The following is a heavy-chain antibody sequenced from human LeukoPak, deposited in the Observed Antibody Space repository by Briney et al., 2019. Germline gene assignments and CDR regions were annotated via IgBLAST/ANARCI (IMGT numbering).Heavy chain of an antibody. Sequence: SETLSLTCAVYGESFSGYYWSWIREPPGKGLEWIGEINHSGSTNYNPSLKSRVTMSVDTSKNQFSLKLSSATAADTAVYYCARHPYGSGIDYWGQGTLVTVSS. CDR1: GESFSGYY. D-gene: IGHD3-10*01. V-gene: IGHV4-34*01. CDR2: INHSGST. J-gene: IGHJ4*02. CDR3: ARHPYGSGIDY.